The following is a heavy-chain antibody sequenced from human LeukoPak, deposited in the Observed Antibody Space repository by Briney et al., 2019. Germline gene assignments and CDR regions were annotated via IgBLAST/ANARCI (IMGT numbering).Heavy chain of an antibody. Sequence: PGGSLRLSCAASGFTFSSYGMHWVRQAPGKGLEWVAVISYDGSNKYYADSVKGRFTISRDNSKNTLYLQMISLRAEDTAVYYCARRFRAAADLNWFDPWGQGTLVTVSS. D-gene: IGHD6-13*01. CDR1: GFTFSSYG. J-gene: IGHJ5*02. CDR2: ISYDGSNK. CDR3: ARRFRAAADLNWFDP. V-gene: IGHV3-30*03.